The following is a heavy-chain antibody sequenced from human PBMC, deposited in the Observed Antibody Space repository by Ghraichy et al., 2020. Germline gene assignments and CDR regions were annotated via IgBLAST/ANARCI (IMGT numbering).Heavy chain of an antibody. CDR2: IKQDGSET. J-gene: IGHJ4*02. CDR3: ARDRAYKAFDY. Sequence: GGPLRLSCAASGFNFTASWMNWVRQAPGKGLEWVAGIKQDGSETYHVDSVKGRLTISRDNAKNSLYLQMNSLRVEDTAVYHCARDRAYKAFDYWGQGVLVSVSS. CDR1: GFNFTASW. V-gene: IGHV3-7*03. D-gene: IGHD5-24*01.